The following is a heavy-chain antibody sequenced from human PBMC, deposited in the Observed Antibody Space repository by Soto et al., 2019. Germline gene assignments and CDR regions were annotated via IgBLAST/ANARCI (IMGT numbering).Heavy chain of an antibody. CDR1: GYTFTSYA. Sequence: ASVKVSCKASGYTFTSYAMHWVRQAPGQRLEWMGWINAGNGNTKYSQKFQGRVTITRDTSASTAYMELSSLRSEDTAVYYCARVGVGTYYYYYYMDVWGKGTTVTVSS. D-gene: IGHD2-15*01. V-gene: IGHV1-3*01. J-gene: IGHJ6*03. CDR3: ARVGVGTYYYYYYMDV. CDR2: INAGNGNT.